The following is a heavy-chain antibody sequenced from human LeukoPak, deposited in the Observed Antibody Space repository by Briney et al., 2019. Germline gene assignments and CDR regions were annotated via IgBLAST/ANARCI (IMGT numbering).Heavy chain of an antibody. D-gene: IGHD2/OR15-2a*01. CDR2: ISGSGGST. J-gene: IGHJ4*02. CDR3: AKVMMEDTSYGPHGY. V-gene: IGHV3-23*01. CDR1: GFTFSSYA. Sequence: GGSLRLSCAASGFTFSSYAMSWVRQAPGKGLEWVPAISGSGGSTYYADSVKGRFTISRDNSKNTLYLQMNSLRAEDTAVYYCAKVMMEDTSYGPHGYWGQGTLVTVSS.